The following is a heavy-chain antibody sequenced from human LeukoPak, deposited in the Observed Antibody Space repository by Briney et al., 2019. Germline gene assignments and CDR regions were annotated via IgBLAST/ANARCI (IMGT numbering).Heavy chain of an antibody. J-gene: IGHJ6*03. CDR2: ISSSSSTI. CDR1: GFTFSSYS. V-gene: IGHV3-48*01. D-gene: IGHD2-2*01. Sequence: PGGSLRLSCAASGFTFSSYSMNWVRQAPGKGLEWVSYISSSSSTIYYADSVKGRFTISRDNAKNSLYLQMNSLRAEDTAVYYCARGPSRSTRSLLGYYYYMDVWGKGTTVTVSS. CDR3: ARGPSRSTRSLLGYYYYMDV.